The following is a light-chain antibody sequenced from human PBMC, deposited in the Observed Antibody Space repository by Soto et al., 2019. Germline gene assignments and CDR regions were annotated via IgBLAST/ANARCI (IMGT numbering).Light chain of an antibody. J-gene: IGLJ2*01. CDR1: SSDIGSYNY. CDR3: SSYTSNFSVV. V-gene: IGLV2-14*01. CDR2: EVS. Sequence: QSALTQPASVSGSPGQSITISCTGTSSDIGSYNYVSWYQQHPGKAPKLMIYEVSNRPSGVSNRFSGSKSGNTASLTISGLQAEDEADYYCSSYTSNFSVVFGGGTQLTVL.